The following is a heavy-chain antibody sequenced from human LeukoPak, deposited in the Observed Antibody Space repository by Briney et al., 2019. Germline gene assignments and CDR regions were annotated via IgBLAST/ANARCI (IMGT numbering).Heavy chain of an antibody. CDR1: GFRFTNYW. V-gene: IGHV5-51*01. J-gene: IGHJ4*01. Sequence: GESLRISCKGSGFRFTNYWIGWVRQMPGKGLEWMGIIYPGDSDTRYSPSFQGQVTISADKSISTAYLQWSSLKASDTAMYYCAIGGDSTTSCYRCFNYWGQEPWSPSPQ. D-gene: IGHD2-2*02. CDR3: AIGGDSTTSCYRCFNY. CDR2: IYPGDSDT.